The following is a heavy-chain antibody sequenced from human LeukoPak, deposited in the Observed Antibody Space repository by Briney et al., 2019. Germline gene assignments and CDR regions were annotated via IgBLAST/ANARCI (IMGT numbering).Heavy chain of an antibody. Sequence: GGSLRLSCAASGFTFSSYAMHWVRQPPGKGLEWVAVISYDGSNKYYADSVKGRFTISGDNSKNTLYLQMNSLRAEDTAVYYCAKDEGVAVWFGELFFDYWGQGTLVTVS. V-gene: IGHV3-30*04. J-gene: IGHJ4*02. D-gene: IGHD3-10*01. CDR3: AKDEGVAVWFGELFFDY. CDR2: ISYDGSNK. CDR1: GFTFSSYA.